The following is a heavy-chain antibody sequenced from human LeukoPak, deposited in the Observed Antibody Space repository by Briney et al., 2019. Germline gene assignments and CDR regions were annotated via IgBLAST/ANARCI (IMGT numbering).Heavy chain of an antibody. V-gene: IGHV4-61*02. D-gene: IGHD2-2*01. CDR3: ARDKCSSTSCYKFAYYYMDV. J-gene: IGHJ6*03. Sequence: SETLSLTCTVSGGSISSGSYYWSWIRQPAGKGLEWIGRIYTSGSTNYNPSLKSRVTISVDTSKNQFSLKLSSVTAADTAVYYCARDKCSSTSCYKFAYYYMDVWGKGTTVTISS. CDR2: IYTSGST. CDR1: GGSISSGSYY.